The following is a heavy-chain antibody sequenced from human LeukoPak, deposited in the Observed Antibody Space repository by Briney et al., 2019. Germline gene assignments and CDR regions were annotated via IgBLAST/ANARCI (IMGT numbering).Heavy chain of an antibody. Sequence: PSQTLSLTCTVSGGSISSGGYYWSWIRQHPGKGLEWIGYIYYSGSTYYNPSLKSRVTISVDTSKNQFSLKLSSVTAADTAVYYCARQQIEPQLRPLHFDYWGQGTLVTVSS. CDR3: ARQQIEPQLRPLHFDY. J-gene: IGHJ4*02. CDR1: GGSISSGGYY. V-gene: IGHV4-31*03. CDR2: IYYSGST. D-gene: IGHD4-23*01.